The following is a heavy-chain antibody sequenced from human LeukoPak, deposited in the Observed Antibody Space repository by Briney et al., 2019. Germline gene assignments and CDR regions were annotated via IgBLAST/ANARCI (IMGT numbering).Heavy chain of an antibody. V-gene: IGHV1-46*01. CDR1: GCTFTSNY. J-gene: IGHJ5*02. CDR2: ISPSGGST. D-gene: IGHD6-13*01. CDR3: ARDPGYSSSWNWFDP. Sequence: ASVKVSCKAFGCTFTSNYMHWVRQAPGQGPEWMGVISPSGGSTTYAQKFQGRVTLTRDMSTSTDYLELSSLRSEDTAVYYCARDPGYSSSWNWFDPWGQGTLVTVSS.